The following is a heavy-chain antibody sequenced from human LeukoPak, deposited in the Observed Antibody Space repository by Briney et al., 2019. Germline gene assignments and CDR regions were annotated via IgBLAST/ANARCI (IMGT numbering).Heavy chain of an antibody. V-gene: IGHV1-2*02. CDR1: GYTFTGYY. CDR3: ARALTIAATTGWFDP. J-gene: IGHJ5*02. Sequence: ASVKVSCKASGYTFTGYYMHWVRQAPGQGLGWMGWINPNSGGTNYAQKFQGRVTMTRDTSISTAYMELSRLRSDDTAVYYCARALTIAATTGWFDPWGQGTLVTVSS. D-gene: IGHD6-13*01. CDR2: INPNSGGT.